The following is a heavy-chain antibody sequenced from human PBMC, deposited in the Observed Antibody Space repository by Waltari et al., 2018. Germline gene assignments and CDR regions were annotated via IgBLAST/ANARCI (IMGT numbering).Heavy chain of an antibody. J-gene: IGHJ4*02. CDR1: GFTFSSYA. CDR2: ISGSGGST. Sequence: EVQLLESGGGLVQPGGSLRLSCAASGFTFSSYAMSWVRQAPGKGLEWVSAISGSGGSTYYADSVKGRFTISRDNSKNTLYLQMNSLRAEDTAVYYCAKDHQSGFWSGYPVDYWGQGTLVTVSS. CDR3: AKDHQSGFWSGYPVDY. D-gene: IGHD3-3*01. V-gene: IGHV3-23*01.